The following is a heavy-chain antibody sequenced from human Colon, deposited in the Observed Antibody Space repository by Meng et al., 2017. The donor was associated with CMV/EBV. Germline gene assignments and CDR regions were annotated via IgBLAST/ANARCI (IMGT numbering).Heavy chain of an antibody. J-gene: IGHJ6*02. Sequence: SVKVSCKASGGTFSSYAISWVRQAPGQGLEWMGGIIPIFGTANYAQKFQGRVTITTDESTSTAYMELSSLRSEDTAVYYCARVYSGTTEGDHYYGMDVWGQGTTVTVSS. CDR1: GGTFSSYA. V-gene: IGHV1-69*05. CDR3: ARVYSGTTEGDHYYGMDV. D-gene: IGHD1-7*01. CDR2: IIPIFGTA.